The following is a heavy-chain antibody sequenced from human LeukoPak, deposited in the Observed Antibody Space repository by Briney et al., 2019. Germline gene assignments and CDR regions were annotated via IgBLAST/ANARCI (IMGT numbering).Heavy chain of an antibody. CDR2: MNPNSGNT. V-gene: IGHV1-8*01. CDR1: GYTFTSYD. J-gene: IGHJ3*02. Sequence: ASVKVSCKASGYTFTSYDINWVRQATGQGLEWMGWMNPNSGNTGYAQKFQGRVTMTRNTSISTAYMELRSLRSDDTAVYYCARDVRIFGVVTPDAFDIWGQGTMVTVSS. D-gene: IGHD3-3*01. CDR3: ARDVRIFGVVTPDAFDI.